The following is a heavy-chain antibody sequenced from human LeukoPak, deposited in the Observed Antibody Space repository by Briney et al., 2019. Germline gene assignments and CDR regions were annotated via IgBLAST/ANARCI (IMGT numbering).Heavy chain of an antibody. D-gene: IGHD6-19*01. J-gene: IGHJ1*01. CDR3: ARFIHRSGWYEYFQH. Sequence: PGGSLRLSCAASGFTFSNYWMSWIRQAPGKGLEWVANIKEDGSEKYRVDSVTGRFTISRDNANNSLHLQMNTLRAGDTAVYYCARFIHRSGWYEYFQHWGQGTLVTVSS. V-gene: IGHV3-7*01. CDR1: GFTFSNYW. CDR2: IKEDGSEK.